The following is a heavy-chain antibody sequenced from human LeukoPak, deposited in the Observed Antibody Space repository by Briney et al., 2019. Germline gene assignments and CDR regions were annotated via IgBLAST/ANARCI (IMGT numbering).Heavy chain of an antibody. Sequence: GASVKVSCKASGYTFTSYYMHWVRQAPGQGLEWMGIINPSGGSTSYAQKFQGRVTMTTDTSTSTAYMELRSLRSDDTAVYYCARVWQQQLALRGYYYYYYMDVWGKGTTVTISS. CDR3: ARVWQQQLALRGYYYYYYMDV. J-gene: IGHJ6*03. CDR1: GYTFTSYY. CDR2: INPSGGST. D-gene: IGHD6-13*01. V-gene: IGHV1-46*01.